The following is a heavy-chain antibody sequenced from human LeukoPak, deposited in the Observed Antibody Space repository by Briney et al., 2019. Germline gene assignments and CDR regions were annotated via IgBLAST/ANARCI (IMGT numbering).Heavy chain of an antibody. J-gene: IGHJ4*02. CDR3: ARRGYGSGSYYDY. V-gene: IGHV4-59*12. CDR1: GGSISTYY. Sequence: SGTLSLTCTVSGGSISTYYWSWIRQPPGKGLEWIGYIYYSGSTNYNPSLKSRVTISVDTSKNQFSLKLSSVTAADTAVYYCARRGYGSGSYYDYWGQGTLVTVSS. D-gene: IGHD3-10*01. CDR2: IYYSGST.